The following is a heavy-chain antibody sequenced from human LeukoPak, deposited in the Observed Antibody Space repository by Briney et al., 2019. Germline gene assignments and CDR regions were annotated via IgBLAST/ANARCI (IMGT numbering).Heavy chain of an antibody. J-gene: IGHJ3*01. D-gene: IGHD3-22*01. CDR2: INPNSGGT. V-gene: IGHV1-2*02. Sequence: GASVKVSCKASGYTFTGYYMHWVRQAPGQGLEWMGWINPNSGGTNYAQKFQGRVTMTRDTSISTAYMELSRLRSDDTAVYYCARRSTYYYDSSGYLHAFDVWGQGTMVTVSS. CDR3: ARRSTYYYDSSGYLHAFDV. CDR1: GYTFTGYY.